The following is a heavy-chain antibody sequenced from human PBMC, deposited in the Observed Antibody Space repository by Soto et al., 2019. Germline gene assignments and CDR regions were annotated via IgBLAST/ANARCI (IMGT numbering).Heavy chain of an antibody. CDR2: ISGSGGST. D-gene: IGHD2-2*01. CDR1: GFTFSSYA. Sequence: GGSLRLSCAASGFTFSSYAMSWVRQAPGKGLEWVSAISGSGGSTYYADSVKGRFTISRDNSKNTLYLQMNSLRAEDTAVYYCAKGIVVVPAAGNYWFDPWGQGTLVPVSS. J-gene: IGHJ5*02. CDR3: AKGIVVVPAAGNYWFDP. V-gene: IGHV3-23*01.